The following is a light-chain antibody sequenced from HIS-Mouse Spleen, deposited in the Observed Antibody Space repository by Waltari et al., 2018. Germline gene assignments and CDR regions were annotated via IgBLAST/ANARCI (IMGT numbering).Light chain of an antibody. CDR1: SSAAGGYHY. Sequence: QSALTQPPSASGSPGQSVTISCTGTSSAAGGYHYAPWYQQHPGKAPKLMIYEVSKRPSGVPDRFSGSKSGNTASLTVSGLQAEDEADYYCSSYAGSNNLVFGGGTKLTVL. CDR2: EVS. CDR3: SSYAGSNNLV. J-gene: IGLJ3*02. V-gene: IGLV2-8*01.